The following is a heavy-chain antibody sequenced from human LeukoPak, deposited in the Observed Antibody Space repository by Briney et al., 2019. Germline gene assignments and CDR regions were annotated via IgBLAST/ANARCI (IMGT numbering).Heavy chain of an antibody. D-gene: IGHD3-22*01. Sequence: ASVKVSCKASGYTFTSYGISWVRQAPGQGLEWMGWISAYNGNTNYAQKLQGRVTMTTDTSTSTAYMELRSLRSDDTAVYYCARMRGSCYDSSGFAFFWFDPWGQGTLVTVSS. V-gene: IGHV1-18*01. CDR1: GYTFTSYG. CDR2: ISAYNGNT. J-gene: IGHJ5*02. CDR3: ARMRGSCYDSSGFAFFWFDP.